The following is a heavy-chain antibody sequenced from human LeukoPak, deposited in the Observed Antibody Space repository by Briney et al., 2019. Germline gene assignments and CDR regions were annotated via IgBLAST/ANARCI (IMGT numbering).Heavy chain of an antibody. CDR1: GFTFSRYG. J-gene: IGHJ4*02. D-gene: IGHD6-13*01. CDR2: ISYDGSNE. Sequence: GGSLRLSCAASGFTFSRYGMHWVRQDPGKGLEWVAVISYDGSNEYYADSVKGRFTISRDNSKNTLYLQMNSLRAEDTAVYFCAKIGVVGAAAAKDGVTLIDYWGQGTLVTVSS. V-gene: IGHV3-30*18. CDR3: AKIGVVGAAAAKDGVTLIDY.